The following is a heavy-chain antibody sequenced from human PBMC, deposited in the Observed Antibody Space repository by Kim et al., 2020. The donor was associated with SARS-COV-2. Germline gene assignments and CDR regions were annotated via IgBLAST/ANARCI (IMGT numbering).Heavy chain of an antibody. D-gene: IGHD3-10*01. CDR1: GFAFSSYG. V-gene: IGHV3-23*01. CDR3: GDYHGPGSHFTY. Sequence: GGSLRLSCAASGFAFSSYGMTWVRQAPGKGLEWVSSFSSDDITYYADSVKGRFTISRDNSKNMLYLQMNSLRAEDTAVYYYGDYHGPGSHFTYWGQGTQVPVSS. J-gene: IGHJ4*02. CDR2: FSSDDIT.